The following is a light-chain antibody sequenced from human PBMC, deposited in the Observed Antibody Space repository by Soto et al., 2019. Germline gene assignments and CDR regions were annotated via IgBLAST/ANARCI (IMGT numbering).Light chain of an antibody. J-gene: IGKJ4*01. CDR3: QQRSNWPPGT. Sequence: EIVMAQSPATLSVSPGERATLSCRASQSVSSSYLAWYQQKPGQAPRLLIYDASNRATGIPARFSGSGSGTDFTLTISSLEPEDFAVYYCQQRSNWPPGTFGGGTKVDIK. V-gene: IGKV3D-20*02. CDR1: QSVSSSY. CDR2: DAS.